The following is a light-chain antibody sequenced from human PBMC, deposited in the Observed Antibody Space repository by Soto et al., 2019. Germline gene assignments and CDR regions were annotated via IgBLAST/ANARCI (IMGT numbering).Light chain of an antibody. CDR2: GAS. J-gene: IGKJ1*01. Sequence: EIVMTQSPATLSVSPGERATLSCRASQSVSSTLAWYQQKPGQAPRLLIYGASTRATGIPARFRGSGSGKEFTLTISSLQSEDFAVYYCQQYNNWPRTFGQGTKVDIK. CDR1: QSVSST. CDR3: QQYNNWPRT. V-gene: IGKV3-15*01.